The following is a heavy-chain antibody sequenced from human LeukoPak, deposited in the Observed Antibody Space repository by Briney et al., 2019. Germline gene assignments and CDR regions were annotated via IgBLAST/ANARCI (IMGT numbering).Heavy chain of an antibody. J-gene: IGHJ4*01. D-gene: IGHD3-10*01. Sequence: GGSLRLSCVASGLTFGNYGMNWVRQAPGKGVEWVSSIGGGGYTTYYADSVRGRFTISRDNSKNSMYLQMSSLRAEDTAIYYCAEVESSYCRIWGQGTLVTVSS. CDR3: AEVESSYCRI. V-gene: IGHV3-23*01. CDR1: GLTFGNYG. CDR2: IGGGGYTT.